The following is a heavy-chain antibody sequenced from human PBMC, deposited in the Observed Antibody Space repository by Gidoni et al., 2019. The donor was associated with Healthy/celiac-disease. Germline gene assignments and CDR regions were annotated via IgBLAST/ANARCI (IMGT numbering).Heavy chain of an antibody. Sequence: QVQLVESGGDVVQPGRSLRLSCAASGFTFSSYGMHWVRQAPGKGLEWVAVISYDGSNKYYADSVKGRFTISRDNSKNTLYLQMNSLRAEDTAVYYCAKELIVVVVAANYGFDYWGQGTLVTVSS. CDR2: ISYDGSNK. J-gene: IGHJ4*02. CDR3: AKELIVVVVAANYGFDY. D-gene: IGHD2-15*01. V-gene: IGHV3-30*18. CDR1: GFTFSSYG.